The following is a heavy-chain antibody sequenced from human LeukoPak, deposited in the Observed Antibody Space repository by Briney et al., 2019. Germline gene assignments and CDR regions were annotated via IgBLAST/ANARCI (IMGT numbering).Heavy chain of an antibody. CDR3: ARDVLAYYYDSSGYYAFDI. J-gene: IGHJ3*02. CDR1: GFIVGSNY. CDR2: ISDSGDRT. V-gene: IGHV3-53*01. Sequence: GGSLRLSCAASGFIVGSNYMTWVRQAPGKGLEWVSVISDSGDRTYYADSVKGRFTISRDNSKNSLYLQMNSLRAEDTAVYYCARDVLAYYYDSSGYYAFDIWGQGTMVTVSS. D-gene: IGHD3-22*01.